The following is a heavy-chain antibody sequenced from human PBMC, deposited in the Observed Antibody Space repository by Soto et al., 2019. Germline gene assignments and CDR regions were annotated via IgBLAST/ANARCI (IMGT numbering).Heavy chain of an antibody. D-gene: IGHD3-10*01. V-gene: IGHV3-48*02. CDR1: GFTFSSYN. Sequence: VQLVESGGGSIQTGGSLRLSCAASGFTFSSYNMNWVRQAPGKGLEWISYISSTGSTTYYADSVKGRFTTSRDNAKNSLFLHMNSLRDEDTAVYYCAREARGFDYWGQGTLVTVSS. CDR2: ISSTGSTT. CDR3: AREARGFDY. J-gene: IGHJ4*02.